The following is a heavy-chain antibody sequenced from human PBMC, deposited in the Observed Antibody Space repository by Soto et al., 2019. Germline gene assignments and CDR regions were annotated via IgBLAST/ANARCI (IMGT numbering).Heavy chain of an antibody. CDR2: ILHTGHP. V-gene: IGHV4-4*02. D-gene: IGHD3-22*01. CDR3: ARSPRRVDGKWFFDY. Sequence: QVQLQESCPGLVEPSGTLSLTCGVSGDSFSSSNWWTWNRQPPGKGLEWIGDILHTGHPDYSPSLRSRITISIDTSKKEFSLHLTSVTATDTAVYYCARSPRRVDGKWFFDYWGPGALVTVSS. J-gene: IGHJ4*02. CDR1: GDSFSSSNW.